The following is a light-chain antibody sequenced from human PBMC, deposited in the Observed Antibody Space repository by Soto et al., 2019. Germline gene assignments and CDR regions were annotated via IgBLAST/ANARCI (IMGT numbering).Light chain of an antibody. J-gene: IGLJ2*01. CDR2: GVS. CDR3: GSYASGSSLVL. Sequence: QSALTQPASVSGSPGQSITISCTGTSSDVGGYNYVSWYQQYPGKAPKLMIYGVSNRPSGVSNRFSGSKSGNTAFLTISGLQAEDEADYYCGSYASGSSLVLFGGGTKVTVL. CDR1: SSDVGGYNY. V-gene: IGLV2-14*01.